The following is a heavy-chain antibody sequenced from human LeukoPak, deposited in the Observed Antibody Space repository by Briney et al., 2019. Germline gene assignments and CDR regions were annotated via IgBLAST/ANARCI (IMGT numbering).Heavy chain of an antibody. V-gene: IGHV3-21*01. CDR2: ISSSSSYI. D-gene: IGHD5-12*01. CDR3: AREEVDIVATIVY. CDR1: GFTFSSYS. Sequence: GGSLRLSCAASGFTFSSYSMNWVRQAPGKGLEWVSSISSSSSYIYYADSVKGRFTISRDNAKNSLYLQMNSLRAEDTAVYYCAREEVDIVATIVYWGQGTMVTVSS. J-gene: IGHJ4*02.